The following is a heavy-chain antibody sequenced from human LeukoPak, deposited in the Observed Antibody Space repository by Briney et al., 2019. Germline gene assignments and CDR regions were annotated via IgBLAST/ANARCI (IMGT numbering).Heavy chain of an antibody. Sequence: GRSLRLSCAASGFTFNTHGMHWVRQAPGKGLEWVAVIWYDGSNKYYSDSVSGRFTISRDNSKNTLYLQMNSLRVEDTAVYYCARISCTGGRCKPYSYYDMDVWGQGTTVTVSS. CDR2: IWYDGSNK. V-gene: IGHV3-33*01. J-gene: IGHJ6*02. CDR3: ARISCTGGRCKPYSYYDMDV. D-gene: IGHD2-15*01. CDR1: GFTFNTHG.